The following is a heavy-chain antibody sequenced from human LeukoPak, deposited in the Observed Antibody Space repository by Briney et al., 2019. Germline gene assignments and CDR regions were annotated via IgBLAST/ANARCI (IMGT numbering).Heavy chain of an antibody. J-gene: IGHJ4*02. V-gene: IGHV4-59*08. CDR3: ARLPLDYDILTGYYDYFDY. CDR2: IYYSGST. Sequence: PSETLSLTCTVSGGSISSYYWSWIRQPPGKGLEWIGYIYYSGSTNYNPSLKSRVTISVDTSKNQLSLKLSSVTAADTAVYYCARLPLDYDILTGYYDYFDYWGQGTLVTVSS. CDR1: GGSISSYY. D-gene: IGHD3-9*01.